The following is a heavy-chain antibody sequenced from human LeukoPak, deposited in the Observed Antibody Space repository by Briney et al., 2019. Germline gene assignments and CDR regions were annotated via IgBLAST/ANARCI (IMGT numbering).Heavy chain of an antibody. CDR3: AREPSSILNLIY. V-gene: IGHV3-66*01. J-gene: IGHJ4*02. CDR2: IYSGGST. CDR1: GFPVSSNY. D-gene: IGHD3-9*01. Sequence: GGSLRLSCAASGFPVSSNYMSWVRQAPGKGLEWVSVIYSGGSTYYADSVKGRFTISRDNSKNTLYLQMNSLRAEDTAVYYCAREPSSILNLIYWGQGTPVTVSS.